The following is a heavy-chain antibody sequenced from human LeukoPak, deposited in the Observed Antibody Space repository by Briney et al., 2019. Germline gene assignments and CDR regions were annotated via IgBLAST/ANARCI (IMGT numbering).Heavy chain of an antibody. J-gene: IGHJ4*02. CDR1: GFTFSSYA. Sequence: GGSLRLSCAASGFTFSSYAMTWVRQAPGKGLEWVSDISVSGGNTYYADSVQGRFIISRDDSKNTLNLQMNSLRVEDTAVYYCAKGASGSYHTPYDYWGQGSLVTVSS. CDR2: ISVSGGNT. D-gene: IGHD1-26*01. CDR3: AKGASGSYHTPYDY. V-gene: IGHV3-23*01.